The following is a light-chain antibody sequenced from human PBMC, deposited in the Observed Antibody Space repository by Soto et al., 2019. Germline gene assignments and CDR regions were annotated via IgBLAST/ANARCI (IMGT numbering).Light chain of an antibody. CDR1: QSVSSN. Sequence: EIVMTQSPATLSVSPGDIATLSCRASQSVSSNLAWYQQKPGQAPRLLIYGASTRATGIPARFSGSGSGTDFTLTISSLEPEEFAVYYCQQRSNWPPALTFGGGTKVDIK. CDR3: QQRSNWPPALT. V-gene: IGKV3-15*01. J-gene: IGKJ4*01. CDR2: GAS.